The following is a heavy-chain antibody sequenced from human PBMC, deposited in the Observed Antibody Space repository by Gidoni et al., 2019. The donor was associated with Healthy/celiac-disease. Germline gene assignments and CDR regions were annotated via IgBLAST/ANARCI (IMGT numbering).Heavy chain of an antibody. CDR1: GYTFTGYY. D-gene: IGHD6-19*01. CDR3: ARGIAVAVGRWWPVNY. J-gene: IGHJ4*02. V-gene: IGHV1-2*02. CDR2: INPNSGGT. Sequence: QVQLVQSGAEVKKPGASVKVSCKASGYTFTGYYMHWVRQAPGQGLEWMGWINPNSGGTNYAQKFQGRVTMTRDTSISTAYMELSRLRSDDTAVYYCARGIAVAVGRWWPVNYWGQGTLVTVSS.